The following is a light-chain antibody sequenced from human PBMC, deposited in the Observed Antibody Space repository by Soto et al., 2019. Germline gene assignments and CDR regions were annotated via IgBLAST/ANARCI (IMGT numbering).Light chain of an antibody. V-gene: IGLV2-14*01. Sequence: QSALTQPASVSGSPGQPITISCTGTSSDVGGYNYVSWYLQHPGKAPKLMIHDVSNRPSGVSNRFSGSKSGNTASLTISGLQAEDEADYYCSSYTSSSTVVFGGGTKLTVL. CDR3: SSYTSSSTVV. CDR1: SSDVGGYNY. CDR2: DVS. J-gene: IGLJ2*01.